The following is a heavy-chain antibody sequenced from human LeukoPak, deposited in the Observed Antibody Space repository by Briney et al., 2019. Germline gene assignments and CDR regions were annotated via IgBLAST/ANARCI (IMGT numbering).Heavy chain of an antibody. Sequence: ASMKVSCKVSGYTLTELSMHWVRQAPGKGLEWMGGFDPEDGETIYAQKFQGRVTMTEDTSTDTAYMELSSLRSDDTAVYYCARDLSRRVRGVSRNDYWGQGTLVTVSS. CDR1: GYTLTELS. V-gene: IGHV1-24*01. D-gene: IGHD3-10*01. J-gene: IGHJ4*02. CDR3: ARDLSRRVRGVSRNDY. CDR2: FDPEDGET.